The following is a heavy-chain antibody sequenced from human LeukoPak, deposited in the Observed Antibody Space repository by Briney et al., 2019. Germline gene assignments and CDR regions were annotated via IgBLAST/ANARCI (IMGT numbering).Heavy chain of an antibody. J-gene: IGHJ4*02. CDR1: GGTFSSYA. V-gene: IGHV1-69*13. Sequence: ASVKVSCKASGGTFSSYAISWVRQAPGQGLEWMGGIIPIFGTANYAQKFQGRVTITADESTSTAYMELSNLRSEDTAVYYCARGYYYGSGSYLGTFDYWGQGTLVTVSS. CDR2: IIPIFGTA. CDR3: ARGYYYGSGSYLGTFDY. D-gene: IGHD3-10*01.